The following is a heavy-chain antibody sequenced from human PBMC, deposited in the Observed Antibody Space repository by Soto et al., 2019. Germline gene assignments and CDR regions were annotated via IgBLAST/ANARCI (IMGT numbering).Heavy chain of an antibody. CDR2: IYYSGST. CDR3: ARHDSAKHDAFDI. Sequence: QLQLQESGPGLVKPSETLSLTCTVSGGSISSSSYYWGWIRQPPGKGLEWIGSIYYSGSTYYNPALKSRVTISVDTSKNQFPLKVSSVTAADTAVYYCARHDSAKHDAFDIWGQGTMVTVSS. V-gene: IGHV4-39*01. D-gene: IGHD2-21*02. J-gene: IGHJ3*02. CDR1: GGSISSSSYY.